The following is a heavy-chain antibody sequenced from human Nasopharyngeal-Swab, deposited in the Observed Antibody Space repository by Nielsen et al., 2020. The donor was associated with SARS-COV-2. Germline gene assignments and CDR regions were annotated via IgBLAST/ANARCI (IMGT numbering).Heavy chain of an antibody. Sequence: GGSLRLSCAASGFTFSNAWMSWVRQAPGKGLEWVGRIKSKTDGGTTDYAAPVKGRFIISRDDSKNTLYLQMNSLKTEDTAVYYCTTSGYDSTSDAFDIWGQGTMVTVSS. V-gene: IGHV3-15*01. CDR3: TTSGYDSTSDAFDI. CDR2: IKSKTDGGTT. CDR1: GFTFSNAW. D-gene: IGHD3-22*01. J-gene: IGHJ3*02.